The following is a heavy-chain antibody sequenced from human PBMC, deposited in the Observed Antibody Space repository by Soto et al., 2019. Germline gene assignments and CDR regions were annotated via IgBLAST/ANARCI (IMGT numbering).Heavy chain of an antibody. CDR2: ISGTGGST. CDR1: GFTFNNYA. V-gene: IGHV3-23*01. Sequence: EVQLLDSGGGLVQPGGSLRLSCAASGFTFNNYAMNWVRQAPGKGLEWVATISGTGGSTYYADSVEGRFTISRDNSKNTLYLQMNSLRVEDTAVYYCAKDRLGGNFDYWGQGTQVTVSS. J-gene: IGHJ4*02. CDR3: AKDRLGGNFDY.